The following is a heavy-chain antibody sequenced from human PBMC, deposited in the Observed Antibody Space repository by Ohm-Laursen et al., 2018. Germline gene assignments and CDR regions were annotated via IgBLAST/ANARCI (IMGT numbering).Heavy chain of an antibody. CDR3: AKHSSSWVDY. V-gene: IGHV3-30*18. CDR1: GFTFTDYA. D-gene: IGHD6-13*01. CDR2: ISSDGSNK. Sequence: SLRLSCAASGFTFTDYAMNWVRQAPGKGLEWVAVISSDGSNKYYADSVKGRFTTSRDNSKNTLYLQMNSLRAEDTAVYYCAKHSSSWVDYWGQGTLVTVSS. J-gene: IGHJ4*02.